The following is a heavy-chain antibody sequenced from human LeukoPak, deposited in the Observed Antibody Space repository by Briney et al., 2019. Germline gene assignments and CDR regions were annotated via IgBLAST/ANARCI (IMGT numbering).Heavy chain of an antibody. CDR2: IYYSGST. CDR1: GGSISSGGYY. D-gene: IGHD2-21*01. V-gene: IGHV4-31*03. J-gene: IGHJ4*02. CDR3: ARHIYRSPFDY. Sequence: SETLSLTCTVSGGSISSGGYYWSWIRQHPGKGLEWIGYIYYSGSTYYNPSLKSRVTISVDTSKNQFSLKLSSVTAADTAVYYCARHIYRSPFDYWGQGTLVTVSS.